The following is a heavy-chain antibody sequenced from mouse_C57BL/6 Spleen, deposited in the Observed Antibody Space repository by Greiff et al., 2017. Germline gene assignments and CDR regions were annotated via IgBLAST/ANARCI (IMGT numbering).Heavy chain of an antibody. Sequence: EVQLQQSGPELVKPGASVKIPCKASGYTFTDYNMDWVKQSHGKSLEWIGDINPNTGGTIYNQKFKGKATLTVDKSSSTAYMELRSLTSEDTAVYYCARRIYYGPQGYAMDYWGQGTSVTVSS. J-gene: IGHJ4*01. CDR1: GYTFTDYN. CDR3: ARRIYYGPQGYAMDY. D-gene: IGHD1-1*01. CDR2: INPNTGGT. V-gene: IGHV1-18*01.